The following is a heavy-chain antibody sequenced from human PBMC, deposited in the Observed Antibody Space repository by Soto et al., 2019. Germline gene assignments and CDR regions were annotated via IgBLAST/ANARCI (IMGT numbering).Heavy chain of an antibody. CDR3: ARGVLRFLEWLSTPCMDV. J-gene: IGHJ6*02. Sequence: PSETLSLTCTVSGGSISSGGYYWSWIRQHPGKGLEWIGYIYYSGSTYYNPSLKSRVTISVDTSKNQFSLKLSSVTAADTAVYYCARGVLRFLEWLSTPCMDVWGQGTTVTVSS. V-gene: IGHV4-31*03. D-gene: IGHD3-3*01. CDR1: GGSISSGGYY. CDR2: IYYSGST.